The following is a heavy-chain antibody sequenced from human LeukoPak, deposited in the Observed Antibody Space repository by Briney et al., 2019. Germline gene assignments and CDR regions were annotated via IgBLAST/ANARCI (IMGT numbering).Heavy chain of an antibody. J-gene: IGHJ4*02. V-gene: IGHV3-21*01. D-gene: IGHD3-10*01. CDR3: ARDEFGYYYGLFDY. CDR2: ISSSSSYI. CDR1: GFTFSSYS. Sequence: PGGSLRLSCAASGFTFSSYSMNWVRQAPGKGLEWVSSISSSSSYIYYADSVKGRFTISRDNAKNSLYLQMNSLRAEDTAVYYCARDEFGYYYGLFDYWGQGTLVTVSS.